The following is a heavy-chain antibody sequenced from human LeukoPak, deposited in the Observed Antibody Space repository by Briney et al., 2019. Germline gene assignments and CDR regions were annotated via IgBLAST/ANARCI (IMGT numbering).Heavy chain of an antibody. CDR1: GYTFTSYG. D-gene: IGHD6-13*01. J-gene: IGHJ6*04. CDR2: ISAYNGNT. Sequence: EASVKVSCKASGYTFTSYGISWVRQAPGQGLEWTGWISAYNGNTNYAQKLQGRVTMTTDTSTSTAYMELRSLRSDDTAVYYCARERESSSWPSYYYYYGMDVWGKGTTVTVSS. V-gene: IGHV1-18*04. CDR3: ARERESSSWPSYYYYYGMDV.